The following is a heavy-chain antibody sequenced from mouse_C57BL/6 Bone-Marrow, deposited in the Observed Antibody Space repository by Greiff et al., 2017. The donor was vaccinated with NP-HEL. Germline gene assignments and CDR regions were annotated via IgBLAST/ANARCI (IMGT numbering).Heavy chain of an antibody. CDR1: GFTFSSYG. J-gene: IGHJ2*01. Sequence: EVKLVESGGDLVKPGGSLKLSCAASGFTFSSYGMSWVRQTPDKRLEWVATISSGGSYTYYPDSVKGRFTISRDNAKNTLYLQMSSLKSEDTAMYYCAREGYYGNYEGVYWGQGTTLTVSS. D-gene: IGHD2-1*01. CDR3: AREGYYGNYEGVY. V-gene: IGHV5-6*01. CDR2: ISSGGSYT.